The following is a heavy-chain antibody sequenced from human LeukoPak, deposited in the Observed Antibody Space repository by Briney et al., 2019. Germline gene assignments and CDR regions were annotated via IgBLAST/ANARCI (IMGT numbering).Heavy chain of an antibody. CDR2: IYSGGST. V-gene: IGHV3-66*01. CDR3: ARDWRGDYGDHLVDY. Sequence: GGSLRLSCAASGFTVSSNYMSWVRQAPGKGLEWVSVIYSGGSTYYADSVKGRFTISRDNSKNTLYLQMNSLRAEDTAVYYCARDWRGDYGDHLVDYWGQGTLVTVSS. D-gene: IGHD4-17*01. J-gene: IGHJ4*02. CDR1: GFTVSSNY.